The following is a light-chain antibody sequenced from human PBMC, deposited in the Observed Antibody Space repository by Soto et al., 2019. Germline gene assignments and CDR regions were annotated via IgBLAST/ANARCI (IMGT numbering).Light chain of an antibody. V-gene: IGKV1-6*02. CDR1: QGIRDD. CDR3: LQDYNYPLT. J-gene: IGKJ4*01. CDR2: GAS. Sequence: IQMTQSPSSLSAYVRDRVTITCRASQGIRDDLGWYQQKPGRAPRILIYGASSLQSGVPSRFSGSGYGTEFTLTISSLQPEGFATYYCLQDYNYPLTFGGGTRVEIK.